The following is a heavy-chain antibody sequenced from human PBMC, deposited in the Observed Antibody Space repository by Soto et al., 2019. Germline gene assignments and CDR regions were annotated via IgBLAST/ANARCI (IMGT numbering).Heavy chain of an antibody. CDR1: GFTFSSIW. CDR3: ARDPGSSIWSGSDY. D-gene: IGHD6-13*01. J-gene: IGHJ4*02. CDR2: VKQDGSEK. V-gene: IGHV3-7*03. Sequence: GGSLRLSCTASGFTFSSIWMSWVRQAPGKGLEWVANVKQDGSEKYYVDSVKGRFTISRDNAKKSLYLQMNSLRADDTAVYYCARDPGSSIWSGSDYRGQRTLVTVST.